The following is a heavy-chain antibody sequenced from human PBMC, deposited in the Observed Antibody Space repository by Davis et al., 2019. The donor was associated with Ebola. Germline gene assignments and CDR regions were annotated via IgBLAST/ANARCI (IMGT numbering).Heavy chain of an antibody. Sequence: GGSLRLSCAASGFTFSSYAMHWVRQAPGKGLEWVAVISYDGSNKYYADSVKGRFTISRDNSKNTLYLQMNSLRAEDTAVYYCARTYYYDDSGYRNAFDIWGQGTMVTISS. J-gene: IGHJ3*02. D-gene: IGHD3-22*01. V-gene: IGHV3-30-3*01. CDR2: ISYDGSNK. CDR1: GFTFSSYA. CDR3: ARTYYYDDSGYRNAFDI.